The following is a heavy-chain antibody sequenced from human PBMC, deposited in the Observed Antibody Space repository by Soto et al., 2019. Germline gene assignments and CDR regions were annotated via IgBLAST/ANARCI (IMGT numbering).Heavy chain of an antibody. CDR2: IYYSGST. D-gene: IGHD3-16*02. CDR3: AASSDYVWGSYRSIDY. V-gene: IGHV4-30-4*01. Sequence: QVQLQESGPGLVKPSQTLSLTCTVSGGSISSGDYYWSWIRQPPGKCLEWIGYIYYSGSTYYNPSLKSRVTISVDTSKNQFSLKLSSVTAADTAVYYCAASSDYVWGSYRSIDYWGQGTLVTVSS. CDR1: GGSISSGDYY. J-gene: IGHJ4*02.